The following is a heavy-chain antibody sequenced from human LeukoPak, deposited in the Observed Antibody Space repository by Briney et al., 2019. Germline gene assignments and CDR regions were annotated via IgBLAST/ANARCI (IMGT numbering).Heavy chain of an antibody. D-gene: IGHD3-10*01. Sequence: GGSLRLSCAGSAFTFSSYWMSWVRQAPGKGAEWVANIKDDGSEKYYLDSVKGRFTISRDNAKNSLYLQMNSLRAEDTAVYSCARIKEYGFDIWGQGTMVTVSS. CDR1: AFTFSSYW. CDR3: ARIKEYGFDI. J-gene: IGHJ3*02. V-gene: IGHV3-7*01. CDR2: IKDDGSEK.